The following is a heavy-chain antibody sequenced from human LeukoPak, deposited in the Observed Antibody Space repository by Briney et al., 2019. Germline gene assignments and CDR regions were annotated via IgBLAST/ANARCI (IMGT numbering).Heavy chain of an antibody. Sequence: SETLSLTCTVSGGSIGSYYWSWIRQPPGKGLEWIGYIYYSGSTNYNPSLKSRVTISVDTSKNQFSLKLSSVTAADTAVYYCAREDYYDSSGYYQYWGQGTLVTVSS. CDR2: IYYSGST. J-gene: IGHJ4*02. CDR1: GGSIGSYY. V-gene: IGHV4-59*01. D-gene: IGHD3-22*01. CDR3: AREDYYDSSGYYQY.